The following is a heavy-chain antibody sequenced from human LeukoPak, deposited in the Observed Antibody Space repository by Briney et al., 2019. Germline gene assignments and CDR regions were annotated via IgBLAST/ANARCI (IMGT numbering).Heavy chain of an antibody. CDR1: GGSISSSSDY. V-gene: IGHV4-39*01. Sequence: PSETLSLTCTVSGGSISSSSDYWGWIRQPPGKGLEWIGSIFYSGSTYYNPSLKSRVTISVDTSRNQFSLKLTSVTAADTAVYYCASDDVRGFHWGQGTLVTVSS. CDR3: ASDDVRGFH. J-gene: IGHJ4*02. D-gene: IGHD2/OR15-2a*01. CDR2: IFYSGST.